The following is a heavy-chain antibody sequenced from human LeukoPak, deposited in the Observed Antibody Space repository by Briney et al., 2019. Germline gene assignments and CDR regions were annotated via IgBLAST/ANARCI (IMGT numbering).Heavy chain of an antibody. J-gene: IGHJ1*01. D-gene: IGHD3-10*01. CDR3: AKKGYYGSGSHYTLDFQH. CDR2: LSGSGGNT. Sequence: GGSLRLSCEASGFTFSNYAMGWVRQAPGKGLEWVSALSGSGGNTYYADSVKGRFTISRDNSKNTLYQQMNSLRAEDTAVYYCAKKGYYGSGSHYTLDFQHWGQGTLVTVSS. V-gene: IGHV3-23*01. CDR1: GFTFSNYA.